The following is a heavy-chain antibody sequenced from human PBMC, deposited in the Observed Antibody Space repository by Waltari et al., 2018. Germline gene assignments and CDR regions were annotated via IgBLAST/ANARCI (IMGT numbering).Heavy chain of an antibody. Sequence: QVQLVESGGGVVQPGRSLRLSCAASGFTFNNYAMHWVRQAHGKGLEWVAVISYDGSNKYYADSLKGRVTVSRDNSKNTLSLQMNSLRDEDTAVYYCARGYYYDSSDYYDSSGYYYDDYWGQGTLVSVSS. CDR2: ISYDGSNK. CDR3: ARGYYYDSSDYYDSSGYYYDDY. J-gene: IGHJ4*02. D-gene: IGHD3-22*01. CDR1: GFTFNNYA. V-gene: IGHV3-30*01.